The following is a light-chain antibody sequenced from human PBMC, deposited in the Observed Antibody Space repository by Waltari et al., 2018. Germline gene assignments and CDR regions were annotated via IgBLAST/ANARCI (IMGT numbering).Light chain of an antibody. J-gene: IGKJ4*01. CDR3: QRYSNSPLT. Sequence: VILTQSPATLSLSPGERATLSCRASQSVANYLAWYQQKPGQAPRLLIYGASNRATGIPDRFSGTGSGTEFTLTISSLEPEDFAVYFCQRYSNSPLTFGGGTKVEIK. V-gene: IGKV3-11*01. CDR2: GAS. CDR1: QSVANY.